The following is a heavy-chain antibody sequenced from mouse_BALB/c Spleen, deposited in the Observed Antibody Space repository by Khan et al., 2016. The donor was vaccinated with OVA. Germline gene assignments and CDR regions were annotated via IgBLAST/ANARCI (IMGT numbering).Heavy chain of an antibody. CDR2: ISSGSSTI. CDR3: ARTGSYGYDRSWFAY. D-gene: IGHD2-2*01. CDR1: GFTFSSFG. V-gene: IGHV5-17*02. Sequence: EVALVESGGGLVQPGGSRKLSCAASGFTFSSFGMHWVRQAPEKGLEWVAYISSGSSTIYYADTVKGRFTISRDNPKNTLFLQMTSLRSEDTARYYCARTGSYGYDRSWFAYWGQGTLVTVSA. J-gene: IGHJ3*01.